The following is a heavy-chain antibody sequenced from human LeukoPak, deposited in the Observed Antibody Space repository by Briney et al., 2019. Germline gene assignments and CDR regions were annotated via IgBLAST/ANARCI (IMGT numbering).Heavy chain of an antibody. CDR2: VYHSGST. D-gene: IGHD3-22*01. CDR1: GYSISSGYY. CDR3: ARLGAYYYDSSGYYYNRYFDY. J-gene: IGHJ4*02. Sequence: SETLSLTCTVSGYSISSGYYWGWTRQSPGKGLEWIGSVYHSGSTYYNPSLKSPVTISVDTSKNQFSLELSSVTAADTAVYYCARLGAYYYDSSGYYYNRYFDYWGQGILVTVSS. V-gene: IGHV4-38-2*02.